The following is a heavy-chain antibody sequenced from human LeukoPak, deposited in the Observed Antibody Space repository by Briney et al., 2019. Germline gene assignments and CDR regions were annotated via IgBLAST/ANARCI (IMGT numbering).Heavy chain of an antibody. CDR3: ARSRLRSMIY. CDR1: GGSISSSSYY. Sequence: SETLSLTCTVSGGSISSSSYYWGWIRQPPGKGLEWIGSIYYSGSTYYNPSLKSRVTISVDTSKNQFSLKLSSVTAADTAVYYCARSRLRSMIYWGQGTLVTVSS. D-gene: IGHD3-16*01. V-gene: IGHV4-39*07. CDR2: IYYSGST. J-gene: IGHJ4*02.